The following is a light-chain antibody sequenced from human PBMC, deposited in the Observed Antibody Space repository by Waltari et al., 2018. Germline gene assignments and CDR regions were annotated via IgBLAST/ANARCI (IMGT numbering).Light chain of an antibody. J-gene: IGKJ4*01. CDR2: DAS. CDR1: ESVRSY. Sequence: EIVLTQSPATLSLSPGEGATLSCRASESVRSYLAWYQQQPGQAPRLLICDASNRASGIPARFSGSGSGTDFSLSISSLEPEDFAVYYCQQRHNWPLTFGGGTKVEIK. V-gene: IGKV3-11*01. CDR3: QQRHNWPLT.